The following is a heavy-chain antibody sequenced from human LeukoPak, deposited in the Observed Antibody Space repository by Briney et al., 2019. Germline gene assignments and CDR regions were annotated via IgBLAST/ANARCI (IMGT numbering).Heavy chain of an antibody. J-gene: IGHJ4*02. CDR1: GFTFSDYG. V-gene: IGHV3-23*01. D-gene: IGHD3-22*01. CDR3: AKDGKRITMIGVVRRGHYLDY. CDR2: ASGSGAYT. Sequence: GGSLRLSCAASGFTFSDYGMSWVRQAPGKGLEWVSAASGSGAYTYYADSVKGRFTISRDNSKNTLYLQMNNLRAGDTAVYYCAKDGKRITMIGVVRRGHYLDYWGQGTLATVSS.